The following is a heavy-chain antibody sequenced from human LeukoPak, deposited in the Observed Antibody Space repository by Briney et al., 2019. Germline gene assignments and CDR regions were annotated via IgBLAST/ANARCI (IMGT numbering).Heavy chain of an antibody. V-gene: IGHV3-23*01. CDR2: ISGSGGST. CDR3: AKGEYCSTTSCYTLYY. Sequence: GGSLRLSCAASGFTFSSYAMSWVRQAPGKGLEWVSAISGSGGSTYYADSVKGRLTISKDNSKNTLYLQMNSLRAEDTAVYYCAKGEYCSTTSCYTLYYWGQGTLVTVSS. J-gene: IGHJ4*02. D-gene: IGHD2-2*02. CDR1: GFTFSSYA.